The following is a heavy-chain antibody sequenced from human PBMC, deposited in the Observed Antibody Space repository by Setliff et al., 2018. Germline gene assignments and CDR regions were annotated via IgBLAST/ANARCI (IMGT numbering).Heavy chain of an antibody. CDR3: TRHWVDYGSGRPYYYYGMDV. J-gene: IGHJ6*02. Sequence: HPGGSLRLSCAASGFTFSDHRMDWVRLGPGKGLEWIGRMRHKAAGYSTEYAPSVRGRFSVSRDDSKNSFYLQMTSLKTEDTAVYYCTRHWVDYGSGRPYYYYGMDVWGQGTTVTVSS. CDR2: MRHKAAGYST. CDR1: GFTFSDHR. D-gene: IGHD3-10*01. V-gene: IGHV3-72*01.